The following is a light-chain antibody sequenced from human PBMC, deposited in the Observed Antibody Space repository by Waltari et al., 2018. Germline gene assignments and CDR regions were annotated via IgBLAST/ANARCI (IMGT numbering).Light chain of an antibody. J-gene: IGKJ4*01. Sequence: DIVLTQSPATLSLSPGERATLSCRASQSVGSYLAWYQQKHGQAPRLLFYDTSSRATGVPARFPASWSGTDFSLTISSLGPEDFAVYYCQQRGNWPLTFGGGTKVEIK. CDR1: QSVGSY. CDR2: DTS. CDR3: QQRGNWPLT. V-gene: IGKV3-11*01.